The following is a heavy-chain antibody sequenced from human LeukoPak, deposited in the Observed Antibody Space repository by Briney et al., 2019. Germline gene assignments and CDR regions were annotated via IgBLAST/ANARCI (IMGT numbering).Heavy chain of an antibody. CDR3: ARTRYYYNSRSYGAPYYFDY. CDR2: IYHSGST. J-gene: IGHJ4*02. D-gene: IGHD3-10*01. V-gene: IGHV4-38-2*02. CDR1: GYSINSGYY. Sequence: PSETLSLTCTVSGYSINSGYYWGWIRQPPGKGLEWIGSIYHSGSTYYNPSLKSRVTISVDTSKNQFSLKLSSVTAADTAVYYCARTRYYYNSRSYGAPYYFDYWGQGTLVTVSS.